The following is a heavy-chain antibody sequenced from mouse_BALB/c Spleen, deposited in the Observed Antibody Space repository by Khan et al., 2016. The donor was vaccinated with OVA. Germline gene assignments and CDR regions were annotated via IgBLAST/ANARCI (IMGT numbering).Heavy chain of an antibody. CDR2: INPSTGYT. V-gene: IGHV1-7*01. D-gene: IGHD1-1*01. Sequence: QMQLEESGAELAKPGASVKMSCKASGYTFINYWILWVKQRPGQGLEWIGYINPSTGYTEYNQNFKDKATLTADKSSSTAYMQLSSLTSEDSAVYYGARRSLRWDFDYWGQGTTLTVSS. CDR3: ARRSLRWDFDY. J-gene: IGHJ2*01. CDR1: GYTFINYW.